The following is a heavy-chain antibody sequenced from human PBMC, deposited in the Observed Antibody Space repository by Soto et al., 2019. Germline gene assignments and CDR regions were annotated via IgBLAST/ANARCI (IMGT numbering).Heavy chain of an antibody. CDR3: ARGSSIAGLYYGMDV. D-gene: IGHD6-6*01. CDR1: GGSISSGGYY. V-gene: IGHV4-31*03. CDR2: NYYSGIT. J-gene: IGHJ6*02. Sequence: QVQLQESGPGLVKPSQTLSLTCTVSGGSISSGGYYWTWIRQHPGKGLEWIGYNYYSGITYYNPYLKSRVTISLGTSENQFSLKLSSVTAAYTAVYYCARGSSIAGLYYGMDVWGQGTTVTVSS.